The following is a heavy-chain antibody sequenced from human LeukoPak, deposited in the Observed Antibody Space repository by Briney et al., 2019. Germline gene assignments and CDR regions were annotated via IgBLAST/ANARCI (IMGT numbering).Heavy chain of an antibody. D-gene: IGHD3-10*01. V-gene: IGHV1-69*05. CDR2: IIPIFGTA. Sequence: SVKVTCKASGGTFSSYAISWVRQAPGQGLEWMGGIIPIFGTANYAQKFQGRVTITTDESTSTAYMELSSLRSEDTAVYYCARGQTDYYGSGSFAGDYWGQGTLVTVSS. CDR3: ARGQTDYYGSGSFAGDY. CDR1: GGTFSSYA. J-gene: IGHJ4*02.